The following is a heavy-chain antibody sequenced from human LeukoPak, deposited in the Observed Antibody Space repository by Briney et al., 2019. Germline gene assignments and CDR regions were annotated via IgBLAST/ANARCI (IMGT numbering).Heavy chain of an antibody. J-gene: IGHJ4*02. CDR3: ARELWFGELLVHG. CDR1: GFTFSSYA. CDR2: ISYDGSNK. Sequence: GGSLRLSCAASGFTFSSYAMHWVRQAPGKGLEWVAVISYDGSNKYYADSVKGRFTISRDNSKNTLYLQMNSLRAEDTAVYYCARELWFGELLVHGWGQGTLVTVSS. V-gene: IGHV3-30*04. D-gene: IGHD3-10*01.